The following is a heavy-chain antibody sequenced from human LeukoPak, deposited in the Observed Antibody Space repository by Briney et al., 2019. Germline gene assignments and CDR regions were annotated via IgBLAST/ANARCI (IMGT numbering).Heavy chain of an antibody. CDR1: GFTFSSYA. CDR2: ISYDGSNK. Sequence: GGSLRLACAASGFTFSSYAMDWVRRAPGKGLEWVAVISYDGSNKYDADSVKGRFTISRDNSKNTLYLQMTSLRAEDTAVYYCASDTSSGGYDFWSGYYTSLNGRDPYYFDYWGQGTLVTVSS. V-gene: IGHV3-30-3*01. J-gene: IGHJ4*02. CDR3: ASDTSSGGYDFWSGYYTSLNGRDPYYFDY. D-gene: IGHD3-3*01.